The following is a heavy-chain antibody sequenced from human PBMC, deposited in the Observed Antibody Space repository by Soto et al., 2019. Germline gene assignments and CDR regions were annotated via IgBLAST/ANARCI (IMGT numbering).Heavy chain of an antibody. V-gene: IGHV4-59*08. J-gene: IGHJ4*02. CDR3: ARPVKHSSSWYYFDY. CDR1: GGSISSYY. CDR2: IYYSGST. Sequence: SETLSLTCTVSGGSISSYYWSWIRQPPGKGLEWIGYIYYSGSTNYNPSLKSRVTISVDTSKNQFSLKLSSVTAADTAVYYCARPVKHSSSWYYFDYWGQGTLVTVSS. D-gene: IGHD6-13*01.